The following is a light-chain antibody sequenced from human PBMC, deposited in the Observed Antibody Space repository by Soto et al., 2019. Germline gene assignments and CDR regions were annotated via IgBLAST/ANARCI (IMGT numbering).Light chain of an antibody. Sequence: DIVMTQSPLSLPVTPGEPASISCRSSQSLLHSNGYNYLDWYLQKPGQSPQLLIYLGFNRPSGVPDRFSGSGSGTDFTLKISRVEAADVGVYYCMQSLQTPRTFGQGTKVEI. J-gene: IGKJ1*01. CDR2: LGF. CDR3: MQSLQTPRT. V-gene: IGKV2-28*01. CDR1: QSLLHSNGYNY.